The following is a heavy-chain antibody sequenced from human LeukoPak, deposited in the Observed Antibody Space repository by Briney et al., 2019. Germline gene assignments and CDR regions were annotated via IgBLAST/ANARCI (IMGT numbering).Heavy chain of an antibody. CDR2: ISSSSSYI. CDR3: AREYYTYYDYVWGSYRHGMDV. CDR1: GFTFSSYS. D-gene: IGHD3-16*02. Sequence: TPGGSLRLSCAASGFTFSSYSMNWVRQAPGKGLEWVSSISSSSSYIYYADSVKGRFTISRDNAKNSLYLQMNSLRAEDTAVYYCAREYYTYYDYVWGSYRHGMDVWGQGTTVTVSS. V-gene: IGHV3-21*01. J-gene: IGHJ6*02.